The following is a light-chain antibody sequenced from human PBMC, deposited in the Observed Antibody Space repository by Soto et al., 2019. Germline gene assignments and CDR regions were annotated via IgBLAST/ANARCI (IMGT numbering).Light chain of an antibody. CDR1: QSVSSY. V-gene: IGKV3-11*01. J-gene: IGKJ4*01. Sequence: EIVLTQSPATLSLSPGERATLSCRASQSVSSYLAWYQQKPGQAPRILIYDASNRATGIPARFSGSGSVTDFTLTISCLEDDDFAVYYCQQRSTSLTFGEGTKVEIK. CDR3: QQRSTSLT. CDR2: DAS.